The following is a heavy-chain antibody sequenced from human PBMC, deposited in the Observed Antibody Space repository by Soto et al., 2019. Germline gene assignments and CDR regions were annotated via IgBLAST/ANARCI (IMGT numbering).Heavy chain of an antibody. J-gene: IGHJ6*02. CDR2: IIPMFGTV. D-gene: IGHD2-15*01. Sequence: SVKVSCKASAGIFNNYAISWVLQAPGQGVEWMGWIIPMFGTVNYAQKFQGRVTIAADESTSTAYMELTSLRSEDTAVYYCARGLRTGNYRMDVWGQATTVTVSS. V-gene: IGHV1-69*13. CDR3: ARGLRTGNYRMDV. CDR1: AGIFNNYA.